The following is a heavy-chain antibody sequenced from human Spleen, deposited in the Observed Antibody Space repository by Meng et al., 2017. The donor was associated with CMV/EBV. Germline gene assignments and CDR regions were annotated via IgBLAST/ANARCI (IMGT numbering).Heavy chain of an antibody. CDR1: GYSFSSYW. D-gene: IGHD6-19*01. CDR2: IYPGDSET. J-gene: IGHJ5*02. Sequence: SGYSFSSYWIGWVRQMPGEGLEWMGMIYPGDSETRYSPSFQGQVTISADKSISIAYLQWSSLKASDTAMYYCVTRRDSSGWFEGRFDPWGQGTLVTVSS. CDR3: VTRRDSSGWFEGRFDP. V-gene: IGHV5-51*01.